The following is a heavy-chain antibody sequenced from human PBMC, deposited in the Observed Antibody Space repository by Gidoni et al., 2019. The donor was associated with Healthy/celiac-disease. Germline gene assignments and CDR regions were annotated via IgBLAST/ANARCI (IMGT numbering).Heavy chain of an antibody. CDR3: ARTVVVAAIGYFDY. CDR1: GATFSSYA. V-gene: IGHV1-69*01. J-gene: IGHJ4*02. CDR2: IIPIFGTA. Sequence: QVQLVQSGAELKKPGSSVKVSCRASGATFSSYALSRVGQAPGQGLEWMGGIIPIFGTANYAQKCQGRVTITADESTSTAYMGLSSLRSEDTAVYYCARTVVVAAIGYFDYWGQGTLVTVSS. D-gene: IGHD2-15*01.